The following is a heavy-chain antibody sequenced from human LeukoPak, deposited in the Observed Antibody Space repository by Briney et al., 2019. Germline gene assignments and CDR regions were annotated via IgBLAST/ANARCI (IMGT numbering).Heavy chain of an antibody. J-gene: IGHJ5*02. CDR3: ARSNSGWYDWFDP. Sequence: GGSLRLSCAASGFTVSSNYMSWVRQAPGKGLEWVSVIYGGGSTYYADSVKGRFTISRDNSKNTLYLQMNSLRAEDTAVYYCARSNSGWYDWFDPWGQGTLVTVSS. V-gene: IGHV3-53*01. CDR2: IYGGGST. D-gene: IGHD6-19*01. CDR1: GFTVSSNY.